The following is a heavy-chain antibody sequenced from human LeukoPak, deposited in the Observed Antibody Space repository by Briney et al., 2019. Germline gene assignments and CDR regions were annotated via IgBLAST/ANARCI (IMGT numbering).Heavy chain of an antibody. CDR2: IYTSGST. CDR1: GGSISSGSYY. CDR3: ARDFSYSVSGSYSHFDY. Sequence: SETLSLTCNVSGGSISSGSYYWSWIRQPAGKGLEWIGRIYTSGSTNYNPSLKSRVTISVDTSKNQFSLKLSSVTAADTAVYYCARDFSYSVSGSYSHFDYWGQGTLVTVSS. D-gene: IGHD3-10*01. V-gene: IGHV4-61*02. J-gene: IGHJ4*02.